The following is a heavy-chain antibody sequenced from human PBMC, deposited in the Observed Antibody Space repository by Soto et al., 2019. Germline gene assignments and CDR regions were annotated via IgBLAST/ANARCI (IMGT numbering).Heavy chain of an antibody. V-gene: IGHV3-33*01. D-gene: IGHD3-3*01. CDR3: ARDLPANWSGYHIRGASYYGIDV. CDR2: IWYDGSNK. Sequence: GGSLRLSCAASGFTFSSYGMHWVRQAPGKGLEWVAVIWYDGSNKYCADSVKGRFTISRDNSKNTLYLQMNSLRAEDTAVYYCARDLPANWSGYHIRGASYYGIDVWGQGTTVTVSS. J-gene: IGHJ6*02. CDR1: GFTFSSYG.